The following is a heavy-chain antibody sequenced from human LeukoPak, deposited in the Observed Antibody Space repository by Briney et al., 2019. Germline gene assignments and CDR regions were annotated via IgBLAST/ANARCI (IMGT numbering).Heavy chain of an antibody. Sequence: TGGSLRLSCAGSGFSFSRYWMAWVPPAPGKGLEWVASINQDVSRIHYVDSVKGRFTISRDNAKSSLFLQMTSLRVEDTAVYYCARLKDDVTKFDYWGQGTLVTVSS. J-gene: IGHJ4*02. CDR2: INQDVSRI. CDR3: ARLKDDVTKFDY. D-gene: IGHD2-8*01. CDR1: GFSFSRYW. V-gene: IGHV3-7*01.